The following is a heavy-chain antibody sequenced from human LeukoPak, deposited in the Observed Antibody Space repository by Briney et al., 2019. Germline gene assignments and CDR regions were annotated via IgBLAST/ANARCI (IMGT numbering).Heavy chain of an antibody. CDR3: ARDRDLRWFYY. V-gene: IGHV4-38-2*02. Sequence: SETLSLTCSASYSMSSSFSWGWIRQSPGKGLDWIGSIYDGGNTYYNPSLKSRVTMSVDTSKNQFSLKLNSVTAADTAVYYCARDRDLRWFYYWGQGTLVTVSS. J-gene: IGHJ4*02. D-gene: IGHD2-21*01. CDR2: IYDGGNT. CDR1: YSMSSSFS.